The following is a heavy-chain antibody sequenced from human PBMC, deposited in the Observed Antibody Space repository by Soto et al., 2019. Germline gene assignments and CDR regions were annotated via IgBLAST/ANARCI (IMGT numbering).Heavy chain of an antibody. V-gene: IGHV3-21*01. J-gene: IGHJ4*02. CDR3: ARVSGSSRMYYFDY. CDR1: GFTFSSYS. CDR2: ISSSSSYI. Sequence: EVQLVESGGGLVKPGGSLRLSCAGSGFTFSSYSMNWVRQAPGKGLEWVSSISSSSSYIYYADSVKGRFTISRDNAKNSLYLQMNSLRAEDTAVYYCARVSGSSRMYYFDYWGQGTLVTVSS. D-gene: IGHD6-19*01.